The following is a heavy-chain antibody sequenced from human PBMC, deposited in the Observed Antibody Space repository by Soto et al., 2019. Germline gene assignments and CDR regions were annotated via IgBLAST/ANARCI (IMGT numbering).Heavy chain of an antibody. CDR2: ISARGGSS. Sequence: DVQLLESGGGLVQPGGSLRLSCAASGFSFSSYAMVWVRQAPGKGLEWVSVISARGGSSYFADSVKGRFTISRDNSKNVLSLEMNSLRAEDTAIYFCAKSSIEYSASVDNWGQGTLVLVSS. D-gene: IGHD4-4*01. CDR1: GFSFSSYA. J-gene: IGHJ4*02. V-gene: IGHV3-23*01. CDR3: AKSSIEYSASVDN.